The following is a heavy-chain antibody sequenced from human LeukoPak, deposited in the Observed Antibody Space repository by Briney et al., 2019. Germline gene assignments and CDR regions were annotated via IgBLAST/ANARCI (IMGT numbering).Heavy chain of an antibody. J-gene: IGHJ3*01. D-gene: IGHD3-3*01. Sequence: GGSLRLSCAASGFTFSSSWMHWVRQVPGKGLVWVSRISSDGITTNYADSVKGRFTISRDNAKNTVYLQMNSLRAEDTAVYYCAGMEVAWGQGTIVTVSS. CDR1: GFTFSSSW. V-gene: IGHV3-74*01. CDR2: ISSDGITT. CDR3: AGMEVA.